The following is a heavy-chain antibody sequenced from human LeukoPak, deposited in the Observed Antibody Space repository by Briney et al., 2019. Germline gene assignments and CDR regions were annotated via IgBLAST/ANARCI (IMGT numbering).Heavy chain of an antibody. V-gene: IGHV1-18*01. CDR2: ISAYNGNT. D-gene: IGHD4-11*01. CDR1: GYTFTSYG. CDR3: ATDKADPTVTTVEDAFDI. J-gene: IGHJ3*02. Sequence: ASVKVSCKASGYTFTSYGISWVRQAPGQGLEWMGWISAYNGNTNYAQKLQGRVTMTTDTSTSTAYMELRSLRSDDTAVYYCATDKADPTVTTVEDAFDIWGQGTMVTVSS.